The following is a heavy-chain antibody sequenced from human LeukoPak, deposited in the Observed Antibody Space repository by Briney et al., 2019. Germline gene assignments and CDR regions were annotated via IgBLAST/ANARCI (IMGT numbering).Heavy chain of an antibody. V-gene: IGHV3-48*03. CDR2: ISSSGTTI. D-gene: IGHD6-13*01. CDR3: AREFGSSWSFDY. Sequence: GGSLRLSCAASGFTFSSYEMNWVRQAPGEGLEWVSYISSSGTTIYYADSVKGRFTISRDNAKKSLYLQMNSLRAEDTAVYYCAREFGSSWSFDYWGQGTLVTVSS. CDR1: GFTFSSYE. J-gene: IGHJ4*02.